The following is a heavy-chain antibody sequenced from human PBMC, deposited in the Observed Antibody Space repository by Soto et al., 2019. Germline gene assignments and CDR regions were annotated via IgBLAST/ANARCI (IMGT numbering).Heavy chain of an antibody. CDR1: GFSFTNFA. CDR3: AREITIFGVVIIPVSDPVYYYYGMDV. V-gene: IGHV3-23*01. J-gene: IGHJ6*02. CDR2: ISGSGGAT. D-gene: IGHD3-3*01. Sequence: VGSLRLSGAASGFSFTNFAMVWVRQAPGKGLEWVSGISGSGGATYYEDSVKGRFTISRDNSKNTLYLQMNGLRAEDTAVYYCAREITIFGVVIIPVSDPVYYYYGMDVWGQGTTVTVSS.